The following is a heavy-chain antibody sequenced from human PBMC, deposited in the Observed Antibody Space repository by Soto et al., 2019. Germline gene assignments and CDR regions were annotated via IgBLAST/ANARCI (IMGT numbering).Heavy chain of an antibody. CDR3: ARIRARRHDDY. CDR1: GGSISSSNYD. CDR2: IYYSGST. D-gene: IGHD1-1*01. J-gene: IGHJ4*02. V-gene: IGHV4-39*01. Sequence: XXTLSLTCTVSGGSISSSNYDWDLIRQPPGKGLEWIGSIYYSGSTYYNPSLKSRVTISVDTSKNQFSLKLSYVTAADTAVYYCARIRARRHDDYWGLGTLVTVSS.